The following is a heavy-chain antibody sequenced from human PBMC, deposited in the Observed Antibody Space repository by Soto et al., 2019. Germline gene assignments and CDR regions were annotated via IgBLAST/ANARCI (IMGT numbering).Heavy chain of an antibody. CDR3: AHRGEVATIISDAFDI. CDR1: GISLSTDAVG. V-gene: IGHV2-5*02. CDR2: IYWDDDK. D-gene: IGHD5-12*01. J-gene: IGHJ3*02. Sequence: QITLKESGPTLVKPTQTLTLTCTFSGISLSTDAVGVAWIRQPPGKALEWLALIYWDDDKRYSPSLKSRFTIIKDTSKNQVVLTMTNMDPVDTATYYCAHRGEVATIISDAFDIWGPGTSVTVSS.